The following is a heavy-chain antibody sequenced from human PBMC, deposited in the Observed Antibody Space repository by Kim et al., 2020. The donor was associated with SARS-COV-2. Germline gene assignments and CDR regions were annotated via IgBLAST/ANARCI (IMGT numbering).Heavy chain of an antibody. CDR3: AREGAVGATTGLDY. J-gene: IGHJ4*02. Sequence: GGSLRLSCAASGFTFSSYGMHWVRQAPGKGLEWVAVIWFDGSNKYYGDSVKGRFTISRDNSKNTLYVQMNSLRAEDTAVYYCAREGAVGATTGLDYWGQG. CDR2: IWFDGSNK. CDR1: GFTFSSYG. V-gene: IGHV3-33*01. D-gene: IGHD1-26*01.